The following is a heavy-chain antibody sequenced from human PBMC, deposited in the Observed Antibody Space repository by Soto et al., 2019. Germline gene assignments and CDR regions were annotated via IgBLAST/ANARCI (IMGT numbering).Heavy chain of an antibody. D-gene: IGHD3-16*01. Sequence: EVQLVESGGGLVQPGGSLRLSCAASGFSFSDHYMDWVRQAPGKGLEWVGRARNKARSYSIEYAASVKGRFTISRDDSNNAVYLQMNGLETEDTAVYYCAGVRWGDVDYWGQGTLVTVSS. J-gene: IGHJ4*02. V-gene: IGHV3-72*01. CDR3: AGVRWGDVDY. CDR2: ARNKARSYSI. CDR1: GFSFSDHY.